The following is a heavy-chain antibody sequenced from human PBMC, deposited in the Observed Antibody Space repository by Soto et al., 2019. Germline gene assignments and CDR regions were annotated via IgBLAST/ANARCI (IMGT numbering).Heavy chain of an antibody. V-gene: IGHV3-23*01. Sequence: EVQLLESAGGLVQPGGSLRLSCAASGFTFSSYAMCWVRQAPGKGLEWVSAISGSGGSTFYADSVKGRFTISRDNSKNTLYLQINSLRAEDTAVYSYDRRDGDFDYWGQGTMVTVSS. CDR1: GFTFSSYA. J-gene: IGHJ4*02. D-gene: IGHD4-17*01. CDR3: DRRDGDFDY. CDR2: ISGSGGST.